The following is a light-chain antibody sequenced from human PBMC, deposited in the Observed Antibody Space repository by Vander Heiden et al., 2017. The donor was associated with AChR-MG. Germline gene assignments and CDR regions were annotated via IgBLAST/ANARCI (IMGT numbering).Light chain of an antibody. CDR1: QSVSSY. Sequence: PGETATLSCSAVQSVSSYSGWYQQTPGQPPMLLIYEASKRATGIPARCSASGSGTDFTLTISSLAPEDSAVYYCQQRSNWPPFTFGQGTKLEIK. CDR2: EAS. V-gene: IGKV3-11*01. CDR3: QQRSNWPPFT. J-gene: IGKJ2*01.